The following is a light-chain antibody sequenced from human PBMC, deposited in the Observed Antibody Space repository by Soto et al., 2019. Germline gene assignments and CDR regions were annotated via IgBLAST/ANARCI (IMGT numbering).Light chain of an antibody. CDR2: EVS. CDR3: SSYTSSSTYV. CDR1: SSDAGSYNR. J-gene: IGLJ1*01. V-gene: IGLV2-18*02. Sequence: QSALTQPPSVSGSPGQSVAISCTGTSSDAGSYNRVSWYQQPPGTAPKVMIYEVSNRPSGAPDRFSGSKSGNTASLTISGLQAEDEADYYCSSYTSSSTYVFGTGTKVTVL.